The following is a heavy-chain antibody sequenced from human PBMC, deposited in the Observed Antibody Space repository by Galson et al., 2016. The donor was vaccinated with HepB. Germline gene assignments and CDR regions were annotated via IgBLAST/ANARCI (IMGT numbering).Heavy chain of an antibody. D-gene: IGHD3-22*01. CDR1: GFSVSNNY. V-gene: IGHV3-53*01. J-gene: IGHJ4*02. CDR2: IYGGGDT. CDR3: ARDTDSRERSDW. Sequence: SLRLSCAVSGFSVSNNYMSWVRQAPGKGLEWVAVIYGGGDTYYADSVKGRFTISRDDSKNTLYLEMPSLRAEDKAVYYCARDTDSRERSDWWGQGTLVTVSS.